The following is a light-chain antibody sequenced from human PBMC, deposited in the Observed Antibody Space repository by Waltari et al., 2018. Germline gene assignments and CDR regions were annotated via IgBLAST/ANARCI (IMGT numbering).Light chain of an antibody. J-gene: IGLJ2*01. CDR1: SSDVGSYDR. CDR2: DVS. Sequence: QSALTQPASVSGSPGQSITISCTGTSSDVGSYDRVSWYQQHPDKAPKLIIEDVSQRPSVVSNRFSGSKSGNTASLTISGLQAEDEADYYCSSYAGIRFVLFGGGTKLTVL. CDR3: SSYAGIRFVL. V-gene: IGLV2-23*02.